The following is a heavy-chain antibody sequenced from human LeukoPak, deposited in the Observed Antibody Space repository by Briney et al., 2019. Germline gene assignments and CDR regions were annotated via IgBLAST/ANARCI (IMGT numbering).Heavy chain of an antibody. V-gene: IGHV4-30-2*01. Sequence: SETLSLTCTVSGGSISSENYYWTWIRQPPGKGLEWIGYISHTGGTYYNSSLLSRVTISVDRSKNQFFLTLGSVTAADTAVYFCARAKAYCSSTSCYRGAAFDIWGQGIMVTVSS. J-gene: IGHJ3*02. D-gene: IGHD2-2*01. CDR2: ISHTGGT. CDR1: GGSISSENYY. CDR3: ARAKAYCSSTSCYRGAAFDI.